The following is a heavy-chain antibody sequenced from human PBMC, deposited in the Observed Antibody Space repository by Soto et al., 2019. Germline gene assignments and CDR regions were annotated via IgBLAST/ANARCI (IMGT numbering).Heavy chain of an antibody. V-gene: IGHV3-53*01. CDR3: ARDLVVVITTNPNYYYYYGMDV. Sequence: PGGSLRLSCAASGFTVSSNYMSWVRQAPGKGLEWVSVIYSGGSTYYADSVKGRFTISRDNSKNTLYLQMNSLRAEDAAVYYCARDLVVVITTNPNYYYYYGMDVWGQGTTVTVSS. J-gene: IGHJ6*02. D-gene: IGHD3-22*01. CDR2: IYSGGST. CDR1: GFTVSSNY.